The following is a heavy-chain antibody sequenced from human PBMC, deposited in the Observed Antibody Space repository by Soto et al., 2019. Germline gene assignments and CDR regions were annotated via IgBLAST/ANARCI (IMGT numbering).Heavy chain of an antibody. D-gene: IGHD2-2*01. J-gene: IGHJ4*02. CDR3: AKDGGPVYCNSPGCSAKHFDY. CDR1: GFTFSNYA. Sequence: QVQLVESGGGVVQPGRSLRLSCAASGFTFSNYAMHWVRQAPGKGLEWLAIIAYDGDNEYYADSVRGRFTNSRDNSKNTLYMNTNNPRHEDTAVYYCAKDGGPVYCNSPGCSAKHFDYWGQGTLVTVSS. V-gene: IGHV3-30*18. CDR2: IAYDGDNE.